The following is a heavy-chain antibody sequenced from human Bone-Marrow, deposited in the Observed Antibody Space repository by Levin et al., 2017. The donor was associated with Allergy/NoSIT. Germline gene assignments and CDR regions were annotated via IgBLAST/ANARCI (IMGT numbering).Heavy chain of an antibody. CDR1: GFIFSNYA. V-gene: IGHV3-30*18. D-gene: IGHD6-19*01. J-gene: IGHJ6*03. CDR2: ISFDGNNK. CDR3: VKGAKFSSGSNYFYYYMDV. Sequence: GESLKISCAASGFIFSNYAMHWVRKAPGKGLEWVAIISFDGNNKYYVESVKGRFTISRDNSKNTLYLQMSSLKAEDTAVYYCVKGAKFSSGSNYFYYYMDVWGNGTTVSVS.